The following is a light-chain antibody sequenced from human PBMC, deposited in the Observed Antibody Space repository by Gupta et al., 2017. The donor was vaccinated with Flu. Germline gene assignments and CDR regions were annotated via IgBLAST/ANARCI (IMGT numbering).Light chain of an antibody. Sequence: SYVLTQPPSVSVAPGKPARITCGGDNIENKKVHWYQHKPGQAPVLVVYDNGDRPSGIPERFSGSNSGNTATLTITRVEAGDEADHYCQVWDTVSDHVVFGGGTEVTVL. CDR2: DNG. CDR1: NIENKK. V-gene: IGLV3-21*03. CDR3: QVWDTVSDHVV. J-gene: IGLJ2*01.